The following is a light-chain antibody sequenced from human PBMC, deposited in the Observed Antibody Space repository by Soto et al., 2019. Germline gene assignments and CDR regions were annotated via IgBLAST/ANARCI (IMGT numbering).Light chain of an antibody. CDR1: SNEGGGYNF. CDR2: DVS. Sequence: QSVLTQPASVSGSPGQSITISCTGTSNEGGGYNFVTWYQQHPGEAPKLMIHDVSSRVSGVPNRFSGSKSGTTASLTISGLQAEDEADYYCCSYASSTSYVFGTGTKVTVL. J-gene: IGLJ1*01. CDR3: CSYASSTSYV. V-gene: IGLV2-14*03.